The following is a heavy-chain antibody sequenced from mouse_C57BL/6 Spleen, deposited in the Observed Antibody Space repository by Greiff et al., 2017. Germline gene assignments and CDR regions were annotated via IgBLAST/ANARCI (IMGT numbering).Heavy chain of an antibody. D-gene: IGHD1-1*01. CDR1: GFTFTDYG. CDR2: ISSGSSTI. J-gene: IGHJ3*01. Sequence: EVQLVESGGGLVKPGGSLKLSCAASGFTFTDYGMNWVRQAPEKGLEWVAYISSGSSTIYYADKVKGRFTISRDNANNTLFLQMTSLTSEDTAMYYCARDYYGSSPPLAYWGQGTLVTVSA. CDR3: ARDYYGSSPPLAY. V-gene: IGHV5-17*01.